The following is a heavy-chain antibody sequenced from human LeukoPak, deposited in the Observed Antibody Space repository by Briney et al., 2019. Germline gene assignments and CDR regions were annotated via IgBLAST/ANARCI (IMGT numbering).Heavy chain of an antibody. V-gene: IGHV1-46*01. CDR3: ARERQRIGAAGNFDY. CDR1: GYTFTSYY. Sequence: GASVKVSCTASGYTFTSYYIHWVRQARGQGLEWMGRINPGRGSTTYAQKFQGRVTMTRDTSTSTVYMELSSLRSEDTAVYYCARERQRIGAAGNFDYWGQGTLVTVSS. D-gene: IGHD6-13*01. CDR2: INPGRGST. J-gene: IGHJ4*02.